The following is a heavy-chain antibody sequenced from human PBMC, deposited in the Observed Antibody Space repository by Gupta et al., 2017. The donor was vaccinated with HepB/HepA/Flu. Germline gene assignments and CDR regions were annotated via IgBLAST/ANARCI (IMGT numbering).Heavy chain of an antibody. V-gene: IGHV4-4*07. CDR3: AIGIVGWYDP. J-gene: IGHJ5*02. Sequence: QVQLQESGPGLVKPSETLSLTCTVSGGSISSYYWSWIRQPAGKGLEWIGRIYTSGSTNDYPSLKSRVTMSVDTSQIQFPLHIRSVTAADTAVYDVAIGIVGWYDPGCQGTLVTV. D-gene: IGHD1-26*01. CDR2: IYTSGST. CDR1: GGSISSYY.